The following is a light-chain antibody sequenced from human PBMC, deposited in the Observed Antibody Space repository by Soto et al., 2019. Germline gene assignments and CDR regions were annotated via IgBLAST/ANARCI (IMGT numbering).Light chain of an antibody. V-gene: IGLV2-11*01. J-gene: IGLJ3*02. CDR2: DVT. Sequence: QSALTQPRSVSGSPGQSVTISCTGTSSDVDDYNYVSWYQQHPDTAPKLMIYDVTKRPSGVPDRFSGSKSGNTASLTISGLQADDEADYYCSSFTSSSTWVFGGGTKLTVL. CDR3: SSFTSSSTWV. CDR1: SSDVDDYNY.